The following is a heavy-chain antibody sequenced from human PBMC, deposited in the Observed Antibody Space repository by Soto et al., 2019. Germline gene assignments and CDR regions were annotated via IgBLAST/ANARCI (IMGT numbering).Heavy chain of an antibody. J-gene: IGHJ4*02. Sequence: SETLSLTCTVSGGSITSYYWSWIRQPPGKGLEWIGDIHYSGSTNYNPSLKSRVTISTDTSKNQFSLNLSSVTAADTAVYYCARDPISARPFFDYWGQGTLVTVSS. CDR3: ARDPISARPFFDY. V-gene: IGHV4-59*01. CDR2: IHYSGST. D-gene: IGHD6-6*01. CDR1: GGSITSYY.